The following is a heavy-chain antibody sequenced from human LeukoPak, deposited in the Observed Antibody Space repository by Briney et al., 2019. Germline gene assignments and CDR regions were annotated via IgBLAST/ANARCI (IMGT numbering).Heavy chain of an antibody. CDR3: AVGDYYYDTRFDY. V-gene: IGHV1-3*03. J-gene: IGHJ4*02. D-gene: IGHD3-22*01. CDR1: GYTFTSYA. Sequence: GASVKVSCKASGYTFTSYAMHWVRQAPGQRLEWMAWINVDSGNTKYSQEFQGRVTITRDTSASTAYMELSSLRSEDMVVYYCAVGDYYYDTRFDYWGQGTLVTVSS. CDR2: INVDSGNT.